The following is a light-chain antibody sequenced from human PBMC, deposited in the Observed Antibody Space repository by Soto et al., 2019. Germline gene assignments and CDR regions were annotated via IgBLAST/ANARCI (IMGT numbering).Light chain of an antibody. CDR3: AAWDDSLNGVV. V-gene: IGLV1-36*01. CDR1: SSNIGNNA. CDR2: YDD. J-gene: IGLJ2*01. Sequence: QAVVTQPPSVSEAPRQRVTISCSGSSSNIGNNAVNWYQQLPGKAPKLLIYYDDLLPSGVSDRFSGSKSGTSASLAISGLQSEDEAEYYCAAWDDSLNGVVFGGGTKVTVL.